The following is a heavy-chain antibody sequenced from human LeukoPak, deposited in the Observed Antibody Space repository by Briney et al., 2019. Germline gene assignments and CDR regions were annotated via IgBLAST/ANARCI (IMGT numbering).Heavy chain of an antibody. V-gene: IGHV3-21*01. CDR1: GFTFSSYS. Sequence: GGSLRLSCAASGFTFSSYSMNWVRQAPGKGLEWVSSISSSSSYIYYADSVKGRFTISRDNAKNSLYLLMNSLRAEDTAVYYCARDRSGYLGYWGQGTLVTVSS. D-gene: IGHD3-3*01. CDR3: ARDRSGYLGY. CDR2: ISSSSSYI. J-gene: IGHJ4*02.